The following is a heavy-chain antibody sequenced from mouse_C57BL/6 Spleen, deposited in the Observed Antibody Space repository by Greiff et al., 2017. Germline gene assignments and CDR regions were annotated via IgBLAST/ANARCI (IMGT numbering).Heavy chain of an antibody. CDR1: GFTFSSYA. J-gene: IGHJ1*03. CDR3: ARDRTTVVAPEYFDV. V-gene: IGHV5-4*01. Sequence: EVQVVESGGGLVKPGGSLKLSCAASGFTFSSYAMSWVRQTPEKRLEWVATISDGGSYTYYPDNVKGRFTISRDNAKNNLYLQMSHLKSEDTAMYYCARDRTTVVAPEYFDVWGTGTTVTVSS. CDR2: ISDGGSYT. D-gene: IGHD1-1*01.